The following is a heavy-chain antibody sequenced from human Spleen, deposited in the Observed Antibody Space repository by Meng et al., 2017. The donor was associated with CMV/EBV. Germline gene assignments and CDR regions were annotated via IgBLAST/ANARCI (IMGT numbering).Heavy chain of an antibody. D-gene: IGHD3-22*01. V-gene: IGHV1-69*10. CDR2: IIPLLGIS. Sequence: SVKVSCKASGCTFSSYAFSWVRQAPGQGLEWMGGIIPLLGISTYTQKFQGRVTTTTDKSTNTAYMELTSLSSDDTAVYYCARRYYGSGTMGTLPSGTFDIWGQGTMVTVSS. J-gene: IGHJ3*02. CDR1: GCTFSSYA. CDR3: ARRYYGSGTMGTLPSGTFDI.